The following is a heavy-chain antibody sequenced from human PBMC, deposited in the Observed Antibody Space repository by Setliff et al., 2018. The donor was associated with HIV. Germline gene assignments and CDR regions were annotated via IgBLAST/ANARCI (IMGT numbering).Heavy chain of an antibody. Sequence: SETLSLTCTVSGGPISSSNYYWGWIRQPPGKGLEWIGSFFYSGSTYHNPSLKSRVTISVDMSKNQFSLKLSSVTAADTAVYYCARLTSGWFFAYWGQGTLVTVSS. J-gene: IGHJ4*02. CDR3: ARLTSGWFFAY. CDR1: GGPISSSNYY. D-gene: IGHD6-19*01. V-gene: IGHV4-39*01. CDR2: FFYSGST.